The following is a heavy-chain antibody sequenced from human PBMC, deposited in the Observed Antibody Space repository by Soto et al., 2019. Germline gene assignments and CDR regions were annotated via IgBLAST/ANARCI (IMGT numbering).Heavy chain of an antibody. CDR1: GFTFSSYS. CDR3: ARRYRVRGWDYYGMDV. CDR2: ISSSSSTI. D-gene: IGHD1-26*01. Sequence: GGSLRLSCAASGFTFSSYSMNWVRQAPGKGLEWVSYISSSSSTIYYADSVKGRFTISRDNAKNSPYLQMNSLRDEDTAVYYCARRYRVRGWDYYGMDVWGQGTTVTVSS. V-gene: IGHV3-48*02. J-gene: IGHJ6*02.